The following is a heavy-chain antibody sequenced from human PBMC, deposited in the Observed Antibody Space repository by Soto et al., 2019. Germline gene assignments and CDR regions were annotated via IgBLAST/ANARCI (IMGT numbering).Heavy chain of an antibody. J-gene: IGHJ5*02. V-gene: IGHV1-3*01. CDR1: GYTFTSYA. CDR3: ARGLIVVVPAAIWFDP. D-gene: IGHD2-2*01. CDR2: INAGNGNT. Sequence: GASVKVSCKASGYTFTSYAIHWVRQAPGQRLEWMGWINAGNGNTKYSQKFQGRVTITRDTSASTAYMELSSLRSEDTAVYYCARGLIVVVPAAIWFDPWGQGTLVTVSS.